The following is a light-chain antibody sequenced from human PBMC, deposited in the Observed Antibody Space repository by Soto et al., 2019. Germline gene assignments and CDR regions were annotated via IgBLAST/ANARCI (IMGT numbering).Light chain of an antibody. CDR3: QSYDNNLSGGV. J-gene: IGLJ3*02. Sequence: QLVLTQPPSVSGAPGQRVTISCTGSSSNIGAGYDVHWYQQLPGRAPKLLIYGSSNRPSGVPDRISGSKSGTSASLAITGLQAEDEAAYYCQSYDNNLSGGVFGGGTKLTVL. CDR1: SSNIGAGYD. V-gene: IGLV1-40*01. CDR2: GSS.